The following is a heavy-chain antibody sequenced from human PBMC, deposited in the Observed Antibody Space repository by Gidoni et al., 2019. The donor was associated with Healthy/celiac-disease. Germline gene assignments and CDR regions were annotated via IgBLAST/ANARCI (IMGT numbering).Heavy chain of an antibody. J-gene: IGHJ4*02. V-gene: IGHV4-34*01. CDR2: INLSGST. D-gene: IGHD3-10*01. CDR3: ARGRHYLGRMVRGVITLDY. CDR1: GGSFSGYY. Sequence: QVQLQQWGAGLLKPSETLSLTCAVYGGSFSGYYWSWIRQPPGKGLEWIGEINLSGSTNYNPSLKSRVTISVDTSKNQFSLKLSSVTAADTAVYYCARGRHYLGRMVRGVITLDYWGQGTLVTVSS.